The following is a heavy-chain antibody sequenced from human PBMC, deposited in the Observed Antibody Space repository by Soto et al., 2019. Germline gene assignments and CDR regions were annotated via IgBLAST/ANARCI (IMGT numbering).Heavy chain of an antibody. CDR1: GGSFSGYY. Sequence: QVQLQQWGAGLLKPSETLSLTCAVYGGSFSGYYWSWIRQPPGKGLEWIGEINHSGSTNYNPSLKNRVTISVDTSKNQFSLKLSSVTAADTAVYYCARPYYGSGSYLYAFDIWGQGTMVTVSS. CDR2: INHSGST. CDR3: ARPYYGSGSYLYAFDI. D-gene: IGHD3-10*01. J-gene: IGHJ3*02. V-gene: IGHV4-34*01.